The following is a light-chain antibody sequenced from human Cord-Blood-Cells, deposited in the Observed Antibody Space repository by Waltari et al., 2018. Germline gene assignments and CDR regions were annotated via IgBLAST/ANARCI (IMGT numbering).Light chain of an antibody. V-gene: IGKV1-5*01. Sequence: DIQMTQSPSTLSASVGDRVTITCRPSQSISSWFAWYQQKPGKAPKLLIYDASNLESGVPSRFSGSGSGTEFTLTISSLQPDDFATYYCQQYNSYSWTFGQGTKVEIK. CDR1: QSISSW. CDR3: QQYNSYSWT. J-gene: IGKJ1*01. CDR2: DAS.